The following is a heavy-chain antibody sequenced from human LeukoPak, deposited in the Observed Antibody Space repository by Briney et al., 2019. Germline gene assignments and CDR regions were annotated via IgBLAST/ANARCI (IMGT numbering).Heavy chain of an antibody. V-gene: IGHV3-48*01. CDR2: IGTSGDTI. CDR3: ARDQWLDF. CDR1: GFSFSGYI. J-gene: IGHJ4*02. Sequence: GGSLRLSCAASGFSFSGYIMNWVRQTPGKGLEWVSFIGTSGDTIYYADSVKGRFTVSRDNAKNSLYLQMNSLRAEDAAVYYCARDQWLDFWGQGTLVTVSS. D-gene: IGHD6-19*01.